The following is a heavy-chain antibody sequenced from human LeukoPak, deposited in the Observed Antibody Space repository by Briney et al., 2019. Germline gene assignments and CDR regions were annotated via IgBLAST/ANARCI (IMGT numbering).Heavy chain of an antibody. CDR2: IYYSGST. J-gene: IGHJ4*02. CDR1: GGSISSGGYY. V-gene: IGHV4-31*03. D-gene: IGHD3-16*02. Sequence: SETLSLTCTVSGGSISSGGYYWGWIRQHPGKGLEWIGYIYYSGSTYYNPSLKSRVTVSVDTSKNQFSLKLSSVTAADTAVYYCATGWGSYRYNNYWGQGTLVTVSS. CDR3: ATGWGSYRYNNY.